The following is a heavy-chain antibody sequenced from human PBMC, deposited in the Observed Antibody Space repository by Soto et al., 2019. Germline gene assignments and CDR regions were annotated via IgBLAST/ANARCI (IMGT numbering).Heavy chain of an antibody. Sequence: SETLSLTCTVSGGSISSYYWSWIRQPPGKGLEWIGYIYYSGSTNYNPSLKSRVTISVDTSKNQFSLKLSSVTAADTAVYYCAREGLTGTIGLYYYYGMDVWGQGSTVTVSS. CDR1: GGSISSYY. J-gene: IGHJ6*02. CDR2: IYYSGST. CDR3: AREGLTGTIGLYYYYGMDV. D-gene: IGHD1-7*01. V-gene: IGHV4-59*01.